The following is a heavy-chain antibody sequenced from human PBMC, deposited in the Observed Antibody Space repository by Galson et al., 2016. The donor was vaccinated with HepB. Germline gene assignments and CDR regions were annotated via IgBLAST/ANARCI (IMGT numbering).Heavy chain of an antibody. J-gene: IGHJ4*02. D-gene: IGHD3-10*01. Sequence: SVKVSCKASGYSFTGYFLNWVRQAPGQGLEWMRWIGPGSGDTKYAQKFQGRVTITRDRSISTVTMELNRLRSDDTAVYYCARSTGFGIRIDYWGQGTQVTVSS. V-gene: IGHV1-2*02. CDR3: ARSTGFGIRIDY. CDR2: IGPGSGDT. CDR1: GYSFTGYF.